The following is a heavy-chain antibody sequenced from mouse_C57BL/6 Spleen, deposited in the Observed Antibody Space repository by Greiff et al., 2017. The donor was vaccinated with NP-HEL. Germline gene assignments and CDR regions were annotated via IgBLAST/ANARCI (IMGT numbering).Heavy chain of an antibody. CDR3: ARDYYALGFDV. J-gene: IGHJ1*03. V-gene: IGHV1-52*01. D-gene: IGHD1-1*01. CDR1: GYTFTSYW. CDR2: IDPSDSET. Sequence: QVQLKQPGAELVRPGSSVKLSCKASGYTFTSYWMHWVKQRPIQGLEWIGNIDPSDSETHYNQKFKDKATLTVDKSSSTAYMQLSSLTSEDSAVYYCARDYYALGFDVWGTGTTVTVSS.